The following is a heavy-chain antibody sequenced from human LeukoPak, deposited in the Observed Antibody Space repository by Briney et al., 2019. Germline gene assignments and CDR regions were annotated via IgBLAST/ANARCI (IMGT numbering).Heavy chain of an antibody. J-gene: IGHJ4*02. D-gene: IGHD5-18*01. CDR3: ARGGSAMALGY. CDR1: GGSISSYY. Sequence: SETLSLTCTVSGGSISSYYWSWIRQPPGKGLEWIGYIYYSGSTNCNPSLKSRVSISVDTSKNQFSLKLSSVTAADTAVYYCARGGSAMALGYWGQGTPVSVSS. CDR2: IYYSGST. V-gene: IGHV4-59*01.